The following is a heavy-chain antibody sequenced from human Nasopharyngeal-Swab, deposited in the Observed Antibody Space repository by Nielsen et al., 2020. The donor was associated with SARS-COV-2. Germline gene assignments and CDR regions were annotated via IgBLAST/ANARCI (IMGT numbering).Heavy chain of an antibody. V-gene: IGHV3-23*01. CDR2: ISELGSGI. J-gene: IGHJ4*02. D-gene: IGHD1-14*01. CDR1: GSSITTYG. CDR3: ARGLTGHIVQWIPSPY. Sequence: GGSLRLSFAASGSSITTYGMTWVRQAPGKGLEWVSGISELGSGIYYADSVRGRFTISRDTSKNTVYLQMNTVRVEDTGLYYCARGLTGHIVQWIPSPYWGQGTLVTVSS.